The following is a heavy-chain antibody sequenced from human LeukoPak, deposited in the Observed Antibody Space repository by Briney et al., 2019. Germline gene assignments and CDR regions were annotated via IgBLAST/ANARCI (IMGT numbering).Heavy chain of an antibody. Sequence: SETLSLTCAVSGGSISSSNWWSWVRQPPGKGLEWIGEIYHSGSTNYNPSLKSRVTISVDKSKNQFSLKLSSVTAADTAVYYCARGGDGYSPPNFDYWGQGTLVTVSS. D-gene: IGHD5-24*01. CDR1: GGSISSSNW. J-gene: IGHJ4*02. CDR3: ARGGDGYSPPNFDY. V-gene: IGHV4-4*02. CDR2: IYHSGST.